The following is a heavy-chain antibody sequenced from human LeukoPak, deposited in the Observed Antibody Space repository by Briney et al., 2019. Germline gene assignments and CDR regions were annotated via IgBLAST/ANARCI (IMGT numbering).Heavy chain of an antibody. CDR2: IYTSGST. D-gene: IGHD2-2*01. V-gene: IGHV4-61*02. CDR1: GGSISSGSYY. Sequence: SQTLSLTCTVSGGSISSGSYYWSWIRQPAGKGLEWIGRIYTSGSTNYNPSLKSRVTMSVDTSKNQFSLKLSSVTAADTAVYYCARVVVPGLSPYNWFDPWGQGTLVTVSS. CDR3: ARVVVPGLSPYNWFDP. J-gene: IGHJ5*02.